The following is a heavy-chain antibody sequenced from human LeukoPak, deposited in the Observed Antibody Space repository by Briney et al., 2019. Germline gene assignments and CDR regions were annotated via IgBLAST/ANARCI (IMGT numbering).Heavy chain of an antibody. CDR2: IWYDGSNK. CDR1: GFTFSSYG. D-gene: IGHD1-26*01. Sequence: PGGSLRLSCAASGFTFSSYGMHWVRQAPGKGLEWVAVIWYDGSNKYYADSVKGRFTISRDNSKNTLYLQMNSLRAEDTAVYYCARAKRGSYNAFDIWGQGTMVTVSS. CDR3: ARAKRGSYNAFDI. J-gene: IGHJ3*02. V-gene: IGHV3-33*01.